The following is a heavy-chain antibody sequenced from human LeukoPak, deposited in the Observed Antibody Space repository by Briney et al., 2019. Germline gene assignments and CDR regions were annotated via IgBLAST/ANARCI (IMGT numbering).Heavy chain of an antibody. D-gene: IGHD4-17*01. J-gene: IGHJ6*02. V-gene: IGHV4-59*01. CDR3: ARGKFGDFED. Sequence: SETLSLTCTVSGASINSYYWSWIRQPPGKGLEWIGCVSYSGSTDYNPALKSRVTISEDTSKSQVSLKLSSVTAADTAVYFCARGKFGDFEDWGQGTTITVSS. CDR1: GASINSYY. CDR2: VSYSGST.